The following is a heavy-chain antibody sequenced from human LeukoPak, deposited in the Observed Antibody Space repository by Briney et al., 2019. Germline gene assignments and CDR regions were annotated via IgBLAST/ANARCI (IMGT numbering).Heavy chain of an antibody. CDR3: ARDPSISFSPLRPTYYSYYGMDV. D-gene: IGHD6-6*01. CDR2: INHSTGDT. CDR1: GYTFIHYY. V-gene: IGHV1-2*02. Sequence: ASVKVSCKTSGYTFIHYYTHWVRQAPGQGLEWMAWINHSTGDTKYAQKFQGRVTMTRDTSIRTVYMELSSLRSDDTAVYYCARDPSISFSPLRPTYYSYYGMDVWGQGTTVTVSS. J-gene: IGHJ6*02.